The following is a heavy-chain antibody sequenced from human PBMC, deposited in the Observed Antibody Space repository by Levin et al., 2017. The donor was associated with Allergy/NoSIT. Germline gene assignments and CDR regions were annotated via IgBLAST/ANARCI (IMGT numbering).Heavy chain of an antibody. CDR3: AHRRGNDGSCLFDY. CDR1: GFSLTTSGMG. D-gene: IGHD2-15*01. CDR2: LYWDDAK. V-gene: IGHV2-5*02. J-gene: IGHJ4*02. Sequence: ASGPTLVKPTQTLTLTCTFSGFSLTTSGMGVGWIRQPPGMALEWLALLYWDDAKRYTPSLQSRLTITRDTSKTQVVLTMTNMDPVDTATYYCAHRRGNDGSCLFDYWGQGALVTVSS.